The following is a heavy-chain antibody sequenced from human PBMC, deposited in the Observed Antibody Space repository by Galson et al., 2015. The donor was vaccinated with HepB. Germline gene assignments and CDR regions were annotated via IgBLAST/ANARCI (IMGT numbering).Heavy chain of an antibody. CDR1: GFTVSSNY. V-gene: IGHV3-53*01. CDR3: ASLKRGTTGTTDY. CDR2: IYSGGST. D-gene: IGHD1-1*01. J-gene: IGHJ4*02. Sequence: SLRLSCAASGFTVSSNYMSWVRQAPGKGLEWVSVIYSGGSTYYADSVKGRFTISRDNSKNTLYLQMNSLRAEDTAVYYCASLKRGTTGTTDYWGQGTLVTVSS.